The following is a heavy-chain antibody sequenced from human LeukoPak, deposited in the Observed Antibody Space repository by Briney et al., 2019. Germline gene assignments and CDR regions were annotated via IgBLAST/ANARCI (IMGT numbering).Heavy chain of an antibody. D-gene: IGHD1-26*01. V-gene: IGHV1-69*04. Sequence: SVKVSCKASGGTFSSYAISWVRPAPGQGLEWMGRIIPILAITNYAQKFQGRVTITADKSTSTAYMELSSLRSDDTAVYYCARVERYYGEYFYYGLDVWGQGTTVTVSS. CDR2: IIPILAIT. CDR1: GGTFSSYA. CDR3: ARVERYYGEYFYYGLDV. J-gene: IGHJ6*02.